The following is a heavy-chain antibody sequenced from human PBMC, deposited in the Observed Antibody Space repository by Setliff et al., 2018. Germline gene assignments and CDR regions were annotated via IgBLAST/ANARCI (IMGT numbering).Heavy chain of an antibody. V-gene: IGHV1-2*04. Sequence: ASVKVSCKASGYTFTGYYMHWVRQAPGQGLEWMGWINPNSGGTNYAQKFQGWVTMTRDTSISTAYMELSSLRAEDTAVYYCARDSRARITIFGVVTNWFDPWGQGTLVTVSS. CDR2: INPNSGGT. D-gene: IGHD3-3*01. CDR1: GYTFTGYY. J-gene: IGHJ5*02. CDR3: ARDSRARITIFGVVTNWFDP.